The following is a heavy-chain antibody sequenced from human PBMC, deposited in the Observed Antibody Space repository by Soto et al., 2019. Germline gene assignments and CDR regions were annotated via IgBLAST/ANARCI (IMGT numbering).Heavy chain of an antibody. CDR3: XXXXXXCYSHYYYYGMDV. Sequence: QVQLVQSGAEVKKPGSSVKVSCKASGGTFSSYAISWVRQAPGQGLEWMGGIIPIFGTANYAQKFQGRVTITADKSTSTAYMELSSLRSEDTAVYYCXXXXXXCYSHYYYYGMDVWGQGTTVTVSS. V-gene: IGHV1-69*06. D-gene: IGHD2-15*01. J-gene: IGHJ6*02. CDR2: IIPIFGTA. CDR1: GGTFSSYA.